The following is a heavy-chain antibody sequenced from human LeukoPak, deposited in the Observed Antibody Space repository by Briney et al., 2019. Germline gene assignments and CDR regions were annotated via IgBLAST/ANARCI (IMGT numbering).Heavy chain of an antibody. CDR2: IYWDDDK. CDR1: GFSLSTSGVG. D-gene: IGHD3-22*01. V-gene: IGHV2-5*02. CDR3: AHNVKLVNYYASSGYLDY. J-gene: IGHJ4*02. Sequence: SGPTLVKPTQTLTLTCTFSGFSLSTSGVGVGWIRQPPGKALEWLALIYWDDDKRYSPSLKSRLTITKDTSKNQVVLTMTNMDPVETATNFCAHNVKLVNYYASSGYLDYWGQGTLVTVSS.